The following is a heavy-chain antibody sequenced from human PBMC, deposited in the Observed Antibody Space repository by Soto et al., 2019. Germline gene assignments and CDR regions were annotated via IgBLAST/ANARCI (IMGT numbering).Heavy chain of an antibody. Sequence: GSVNGYCKASGYTFTGYYMQWVRQAPGQGLEWMGWINPNSGGTNYAQKFQGRVTMTRETSISTAYMELSRLRSDETAVYYCARIKVVPETSDYYYGMDVWGQGTTVPFSS. V-gene: IGHV1-2*02. CDR2: INPNSGGT. J-gene: IGHJ6*01. CDR1: GYTFTGYY. CDR3: ARIKVVPETSDYYYGMDV. D-gene: IGHD2-2*01.